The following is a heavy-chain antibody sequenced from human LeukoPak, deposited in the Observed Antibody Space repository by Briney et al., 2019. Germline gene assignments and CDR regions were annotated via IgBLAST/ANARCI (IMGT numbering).Heavy chain of an antibody. D-gene: IGHD6-13*01. Sequence: PGGSLRLSCAASGFTFSSYEMNWVRQAPGKGLEWVSYISGSGSTIYYADSVKGRFTISRDNAKNSLYLQMNSLRAEDTAVYYCARGFIAAASTLAYWGQGTLVTVSS. CDR1: GFTFSSYE. CDR2: ISGSGSTI. V-gene: IGHV3-48*03. J-gene: IGHJ4*02. CDR3: ARGFIAAASTLAY.